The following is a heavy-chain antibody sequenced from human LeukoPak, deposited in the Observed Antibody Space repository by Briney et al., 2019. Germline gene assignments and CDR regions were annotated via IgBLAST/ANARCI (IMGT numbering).Heavy chain of an antibody. D-gene: IGHD4-17*01. Sequence: PSETLSLTCAVSNGSISSSSYYWNWIRQPVGKGLEWIGRVYSTGSINYSPSLQSRVTISIDTSKNHFSLKLSSVTAADTAVYYCARDRRQHDYGDYYFDLWGQGTLVIVSS. V-gene: IGHV4-61*02. CDR1: NGSISSSSYY. CDR3: ARDRRQHDYGDYYFDL. CDR2: VYSTGSI. J-gene: IGHJ4*02.